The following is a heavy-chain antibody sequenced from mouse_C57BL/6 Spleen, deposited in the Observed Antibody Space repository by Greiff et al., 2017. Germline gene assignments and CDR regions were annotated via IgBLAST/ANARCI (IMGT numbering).Heavy chain of an antibody. J-gene: IGHJ4*01. D-gene: IGHD1-1*01. CDR1: GYTFTSYW. V-gene: IGHV1-52*01. CDR3: TDYDSSRYFYAMGY. CDR2: IDPSDSET. Sequence: QVQLQQPGAELVRPGSSVKLSCKASGYTFTSYWMHWVKQRPIQGLEWIGNIDPSDSETHYNQKFKDKATLTVDKSSSTAYMQLSSLTSADSAVYYTTDYDSSRYFYAMGYWGQATSVTAS.